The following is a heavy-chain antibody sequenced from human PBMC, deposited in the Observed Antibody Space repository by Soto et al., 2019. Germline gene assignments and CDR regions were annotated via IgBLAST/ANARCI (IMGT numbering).Heavy chain of an antibody. Sequence: SETLSLTCTVSGGSISSGGYYWSWIRQHPGKGLEWIGYIYYSATTYFNPSLKSRVTISLDTSKNQFSLRLTSVTAADMAVCYCARGRGDSSGLFFDYWGQGTLVTVSS. CDR2: IYYSATT. CDR3: ARGRGDSSGLFFDY. J-gene: IGHJ4*02. V-gene: IGHV4-31*03. D-gene: IGHD3-22*01. CDR1: GGSISSGGYY.